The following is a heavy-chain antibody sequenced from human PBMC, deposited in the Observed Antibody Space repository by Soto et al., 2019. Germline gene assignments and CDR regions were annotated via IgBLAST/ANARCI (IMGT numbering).Heavy chain of an antibody. CDR2: INHSGST. J-gene: IGHJ4*02. CDR3: ARGVSLDY. Sequence: SETLSLTCAVYGGSFSGYYWSWIRQPPGKGLEWIGEINHSGSTNYNPSLKSRVTISVDTSKNQFSLKLSSVTAADTAVYYCARGVSLDYWGQGTLVTVSS. V-gene: IGHV4-34*01. CDR1: GGSFSGYY.